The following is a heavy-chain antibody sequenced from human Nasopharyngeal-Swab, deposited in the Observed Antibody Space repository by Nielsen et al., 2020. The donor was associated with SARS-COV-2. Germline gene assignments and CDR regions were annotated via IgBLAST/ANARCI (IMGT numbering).Heavy chain of an antibody. J-gene: IGHJ5*02. Sequence: ESLKISCPVSGGSNSTSRYYWGRIRQPPGKGLEWIGTIYYGGSTYYNPSLKSRITISIDTSKNQFSLKLSSVTAADTAVYYCARDGYRSGWYPNWFDPWGQGTLVTVSS. D-gene: IGHD6-19*01. CDR3: ARDGYRSGWYPNWFDP. CDR1: GGSNSTSRYY. CDR2: IYYGGST. V-gene: IGHV4-39*07.